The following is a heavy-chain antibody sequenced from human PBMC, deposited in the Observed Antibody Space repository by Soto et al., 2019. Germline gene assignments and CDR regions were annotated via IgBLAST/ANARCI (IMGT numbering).Heavy chain of an antibody. CDR1: GFTFSSYA. D-gene: IGHD3-22*01. CDR3: ARATYYYDSSGYPGDDYFDY. V-gene: IGHV3-30-3*01. J-gene: IGHJ4*02. Sequence: GGSLRLSCAASGFTFSSYAMHWVRQAPGKGLEWVAVISYDGSNKYYADSVKGRFTISRDNSKNTLYLQMNSLRAEDTAVYYCARATYYYDSSGYPGDDYFDYWGQGTLVTVSS. CDR2: ISYDGSNK.